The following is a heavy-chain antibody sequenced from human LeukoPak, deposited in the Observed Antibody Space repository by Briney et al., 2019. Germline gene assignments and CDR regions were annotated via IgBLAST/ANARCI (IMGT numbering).Heavy chain of an antibody. CDR2: IYYSGST. J-gene: IGHJ4*02. V-gene: IGHV4-59*01. CDR1: GGSISSYY. CDR3: ARRGPALGGIDY. D-gene: IGHD1-14*01. Sequence: TSETLSLTCTVSGGSISSYYWSWIRQPPGKGLEWIGYIYYSGSTNYNPSLKSRVTISVDTSKNQFSLKLSSVTAADTAVYYCARRGPALGGIDYWGQGTLVTVSS.